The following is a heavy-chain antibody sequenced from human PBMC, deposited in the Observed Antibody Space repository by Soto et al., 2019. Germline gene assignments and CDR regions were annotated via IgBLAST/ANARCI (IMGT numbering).Heavy chain of an antibody. D-gene: IGHD3-3*02. V-gene: IGHV3-43*01. Sequence: PGGSLRLSCSASVFTFDDYTMHWVRQRPGKGLEWVSLVSWDSDNRIYAESVKGRFTISRDNINNSLFLPMNSLRDEDTAVYVCVTGSAGAAFVFDFLGLWTMVSGS. CDR3: VTGSAGAAFVFDF. CDR2: VSWDSDNR. J-gene: IGHJ3*01. CDR1: VFTFDDYT.